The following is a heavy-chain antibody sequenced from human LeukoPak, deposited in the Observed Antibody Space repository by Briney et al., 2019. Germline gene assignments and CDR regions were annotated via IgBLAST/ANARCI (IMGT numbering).Heavy chain of an antibody. V-gene: IGHV3-23*01. CDR3: AKHYDFWSGYLDY. CDR2: IGGSGGST. D-gene: IGHD3-3*01. Sequence: PGGSLRLSCAASGFTFSSYAMSWVRQAPGKGLEWVSAIGGSGGSTYYVDSVKGQFTISRDNSKNTLYLQMNSLRAGDTAVYYCAKHYDFWSGYLDYWGQGTLVTVSS. J-gene: IGHJ4*02. CDR1: GFTFSSYA.